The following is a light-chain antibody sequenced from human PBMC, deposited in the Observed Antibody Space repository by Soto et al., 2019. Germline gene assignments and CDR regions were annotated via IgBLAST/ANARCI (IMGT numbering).Light chain of an antibody. CDR2: AAS. J-gene: IGKJ1*01. Sequence: GXXXTITCRASESISSWLAWYQQKPGKAPKLLIYAASSLQSGVPSRFSGSGSGTDFTLTISSLQPEDFATYYCLQDYNYPWTFGQGTKVDIK. CDR3: LQDYNYPWT. V-gene: IGKV1-6*01. CDR1: ESISSW.